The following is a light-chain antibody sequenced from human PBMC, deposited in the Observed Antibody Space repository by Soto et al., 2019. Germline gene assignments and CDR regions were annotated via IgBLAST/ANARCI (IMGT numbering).Light chain of an antibody. CDR1: SGHSSYI. Sequence: QSVLTQSSSASASLGSSVKLTCALSSGHSSYIIAWHQQQPGKAPRYLMKLEGSGSYNKGSGVPDRFSGSSSGPDRYLTISILQSEDEADYYCETWDSNTRVFGGGTKLTVL. CDR3: ETWDSNTRV. J-gene: IGLJ2*01. V-gene: IGLV4-60*03. CDR2: LEGSGSY.